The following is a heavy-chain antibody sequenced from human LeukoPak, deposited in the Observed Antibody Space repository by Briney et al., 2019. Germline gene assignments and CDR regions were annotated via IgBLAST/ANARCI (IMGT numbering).Heavy chain of an antibody. CDR1: GGSISGISYY. Sequence: SETLSLTCSVSGGSISGISYYWGWIRQPPEKGLEWIGNTYYSGSTYNNPSLESRVIISVDTSKNQFSLKLTSVTAADTAVYYCARQGVVGATGFDYWGQGTLVTVSS. J-gene: IGHJ4*02. CDR2: TYYSGST. D-gene: IGHD1-26*01. V-gene: IGHV4-39*01. CDR3: ARQGVVGATGFDY.